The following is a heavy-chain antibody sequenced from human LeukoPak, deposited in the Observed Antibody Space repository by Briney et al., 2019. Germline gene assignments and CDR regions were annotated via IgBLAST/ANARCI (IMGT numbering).Heavy chain of an antibody. CDR2: IIPILGIA. V-gene: IGHV1-69*02. CDR1: GGTFSSYT. J-gene: IGHJ5*02. CDR3: ATLVGATTNWFDP. D-gene: IGHD1-26*01. Sequence: SVKASCKASGGTFSSYTISWVRQAPGQGLEWMGRIIPILGIANYAQKFQGRVTITADKSTSTAYMELSSLRSEDTAVYYCATLVGATTNWFDPWGQGTLVTVSS.